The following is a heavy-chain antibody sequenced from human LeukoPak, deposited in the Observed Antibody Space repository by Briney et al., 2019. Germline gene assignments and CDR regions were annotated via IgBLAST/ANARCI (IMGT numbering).Heavy chain of an antibody. Sequence: ASVKVSCKASGYTFTGYYMHWVRQAPGQGLGWMGWINPNSGGTNYAQKFQGRVTMNRDTSISTAYMELSRLRSDDTAVYYCARGGGIFRLRLGELSYWGQGTLVTVSS. J-gene: IGHJ4*02. CDR3: ARGGGIFRLRLGELSY. D-gene: IGHD3-16*02. CDR1: GYTFTGYY. CDR2: INPNSGGT. V-gene: IGHV1-2*02.